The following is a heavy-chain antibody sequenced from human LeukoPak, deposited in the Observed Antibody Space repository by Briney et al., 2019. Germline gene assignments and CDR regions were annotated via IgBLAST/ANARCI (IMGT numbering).Heavy chain of an antibody. CDR3: ARVYYYYGMDV. V-gene: IGHV3-48*03. Sequence: GGSLRLSCAASGLTLSSYEMNWVRQAPGKGLEWVSYISSSGSTIYYADSVKGRFTISRDNAKNSLYLQMNSLRAEDTAVYYCARVYYYYGMDVWGKGTTVTVSS. CDR1: GLTLSSYE. CDR2: ISSSGSTI. J-gene: IGHJ6*04.